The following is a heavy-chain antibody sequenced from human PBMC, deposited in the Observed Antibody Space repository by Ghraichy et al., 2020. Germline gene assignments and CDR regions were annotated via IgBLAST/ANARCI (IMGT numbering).Heavy chain of an antibody. V-gene: IGHV4-59*01. Sequence: SETLSLTCTVSGGSISYYYWSWIRQPPGKGLEWIGYIYSSGSTNYNPSLKSRVTISVDTSKNQFSLKLSSVTAADTAVFFCARTDYGDPFDIWGQGTLVTVSS. CDR2: IYSSGST. CDR1: GGSISYYY. CDR3: ARTDYGDPFDI. D-gene: IGHD4-17*01. J-gene: IGHJ3*02.